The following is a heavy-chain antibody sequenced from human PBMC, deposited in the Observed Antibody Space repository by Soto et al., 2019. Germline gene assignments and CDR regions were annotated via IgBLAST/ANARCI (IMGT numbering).Heavy chain of an antibody. J-gene: IGHJ6*03. V-gene: IGHV4-31*03. D-gene: IGHD3-10*01. CDR3: ARGSITMVRGVDYYYYMDV. CDR2: IYYSGST. Sequence: SETLSLTCTVSGGSISSGGYYWSWIRQHPGKGLEWIGYIYYSGSTYYNPSLKSRVTISVDTSKNQFSLKLSSVTAADTAVYYCARGSITMVRGVDYYYYMDVWGKGTTVTVSS. CDR1: GGSISSGGYY.